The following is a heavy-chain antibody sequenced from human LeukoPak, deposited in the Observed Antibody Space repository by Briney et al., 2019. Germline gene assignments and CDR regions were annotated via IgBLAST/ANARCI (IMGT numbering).Heavy chain of an antibody. D-gene: IGHD2-2*01. CDR2: ISWNSGSI. V-gene: IGHV3-9*03. J-gene: IGHJ4*02. CDR3: AKGKGSDQLLPFDY. CDR1: GFTFDDYA. Sequence: GGSLRLSCAASGFTFDDYAMHWVRQAPGKGLEWVSGISWNSGSIGYADSVKGRFTISRDNAKNSLYLQMNSLRAEDMALYYCAKGKGSDQLLPFDYWGQGTLVTVSS.